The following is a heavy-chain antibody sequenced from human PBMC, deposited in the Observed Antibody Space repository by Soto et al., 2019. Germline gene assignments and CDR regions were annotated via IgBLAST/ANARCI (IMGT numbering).Heavy chain of an antibody. J-gene: IGHJ4*02. CDR2: IYYSGST. D-gene: IGHD2-2*01. CDR1: GGSISSSSYY. Sequence: SETLSLTCTVSGGSISSSSYYWGWIRQPPGKGLEWIGSIYYSGSTYYNPSLKSRVTISVDTSKNQFSLKLSSVTAADTAVYYCARRRRKVPAAPVDYWGQGTLVTVSS. V-gene: IGHV4-39*01. CDR3: ARRRRKVPAAPVDY.